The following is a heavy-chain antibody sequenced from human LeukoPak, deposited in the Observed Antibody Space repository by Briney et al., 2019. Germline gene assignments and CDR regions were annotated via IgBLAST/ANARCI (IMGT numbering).Heavy chain of an antibody. CDR2: IYYSGST. CDR3: ARYSGSYSGFDY. D-gene: IGHD1-26*01. V-gene: IGHV4-39*07. CDR1: GGSIGSGSYY. Sequence: SETLSLTCIVSGGSIGSGSYYWGWIRQPPGKGLEWIGSIYYSGSTYYNPSLKSRVTISVDTSKNQFSLKLRSVTAADTAVYYCARYSGSYSGFDYWGQGTLVTVSS. J-gene: IGHJ4*02.